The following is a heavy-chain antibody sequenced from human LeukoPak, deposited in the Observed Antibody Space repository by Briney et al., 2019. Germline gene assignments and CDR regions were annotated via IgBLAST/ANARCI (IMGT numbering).Heavy chain of an antibody. J-gene: IGHJ3*02. CDR3: AKVEYSSGWYGGGAFDI. D-gene: IGHD6-19*01. CDR2: ISGSGGST. Sequence: PGGSLRLSCAASGFTFSSYAMSWVRQAPGKGLEWVSAISGSGGSTYYADSVKGRFTISRDNSKNTLYLQMNSLRAEDTAVYYCAKVEYSSGWYGGGAFDIWGQGTMVTASS. V-gene: IGHV3-23*01. CDR1: GFTFSSYA.